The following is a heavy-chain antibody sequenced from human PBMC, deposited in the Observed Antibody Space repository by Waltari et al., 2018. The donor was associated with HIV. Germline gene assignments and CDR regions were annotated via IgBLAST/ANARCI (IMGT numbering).Heavy chain of an antibody. CDR3: ARGTLWFGELVVMDV. Sequence: QVQLVQSGAEVKKPGSSVKVSCKASGGTFSSSAVGWGRQAPGQGLEWMGGIIPIFGTANYAQKYQGRVTITADKSTSTAYMELSSLRPEDTAVYYCARGTLWFGELVVMDVWGQGTTVTVSS. CDR2: IIPIFGTA. D-gene: IGHD3-10*01. CDR1: GGTFSSSA. J-gene: IGHJ6*02. V-gene: IGHV1-69*06.